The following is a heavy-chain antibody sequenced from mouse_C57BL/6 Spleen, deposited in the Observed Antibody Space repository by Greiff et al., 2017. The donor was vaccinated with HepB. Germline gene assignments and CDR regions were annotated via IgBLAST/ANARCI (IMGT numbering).Heavy chain of an antibody. CDR2: IDPETGGT. J-gene: IGHJ3*01. CDR3: TRVNFAY. Sequence: VKLQESGAELVRPGASVTLSCKASGYTFTDYEMHWVKQTPVHGLEWIGAIDPETGGTVYNQKFKGKAILTADKSSSTAYMEPRSLTSEDSAVYYCTRVNFAYWGQGTLVTVSA. V-gene: IGHV1-15*01. CDR1: GYTFTDYE.